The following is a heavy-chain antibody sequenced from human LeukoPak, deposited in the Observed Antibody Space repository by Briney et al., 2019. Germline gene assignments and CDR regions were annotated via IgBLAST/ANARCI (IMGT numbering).Heavy chain of an antibody. CDR3: ARESLHSSRPERHIDY. J-gene: IGHJ4*02. D-gene: IGHD2-2*01. Sequence: GGSLRLSCAASGFTFSNSWMSWVRQAPGKGLEWVVNIRQDGGEKYYVDSVKGRLTISRDNAKNSLYLQMDSLRVEDTAVYYCARESLHSSRPERHIDYWGQGTLVTVSS. V-gene: IGHV3-7*01. CDR2: IRQDGGEK. CDR1: GFTFSNSW.